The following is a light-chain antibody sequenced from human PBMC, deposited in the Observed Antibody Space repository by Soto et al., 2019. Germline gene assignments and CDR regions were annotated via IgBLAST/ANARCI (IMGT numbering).Light chain of an antibody. CDR1: KLGDRY. V-gene: IGLV3-1*01. Sequence: SYELTQAPSVSVSPGQTATITCSGDKLGDRYICWYQQKAGQPPILVIYQDTKRPSGIPERFSASNSGSTATLTISGTQAMDEADYYCQAYDRSTLVIGGGTQLTVL. CDR2: QDT. J-gene: IGLJ3*02. CDR3: QAYDRSTLV.